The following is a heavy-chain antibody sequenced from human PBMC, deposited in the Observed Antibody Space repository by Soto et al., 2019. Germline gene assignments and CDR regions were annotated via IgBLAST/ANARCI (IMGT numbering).Heavy chain of an antibody. J-gene: IGHJ5*02. D-gene: IGHD3-10*01. CDR3: ARYGSGSSVWFDP. CDR2: IYYSGST. CDR1: GGSISSYY. V-gene: IGHV4-59*01. Sequence: QVQLQESGPGLVKPSETLSLTCTVSGGSISSYYWSWIRQPPGKGLEWIGYIYYSGSTNYNPSLXXRXXISVATSKNQFSLKLSSVTAADTAVYYCARYGSGSSVWFDPWGQGTLVTVSS.